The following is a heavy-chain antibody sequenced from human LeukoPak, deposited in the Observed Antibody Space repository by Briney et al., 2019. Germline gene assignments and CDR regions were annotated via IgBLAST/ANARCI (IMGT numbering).Heavy chain of an antibody. Sequence: GASVKVSCKASGYTFTSHGISWVRQAPGQGLEWMGWISAYNGNTNYAQKLQGRVTMTTDTSTSTAYMELRSLRSDDTAVYYCASSDYALRRDAFDIWGQGTMVTVSS. CDR1: GYTFTSHG. J-gene: IGHJ3*02. CDR2: ISAYNGNT. D-gene: IGHD4-17*01. V-gene: IGHV1-18*01. CDR3: ASSDYALRRDAFDI.